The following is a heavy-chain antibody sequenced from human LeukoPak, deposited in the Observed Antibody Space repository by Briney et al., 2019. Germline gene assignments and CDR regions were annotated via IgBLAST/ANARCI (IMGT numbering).Heavy chain of an antibody. V-gene: IGHV4-4*07. D-gene: IGHD3-3*01. CDR3: ARAPGAWRDYYMDV. J-gene: IGHJ6*03. CDR1: GASISHDY. Sequence: SETLSLTCIVSGASISHDYWSWVRQPAGKGLEWVGRIYSSGTNYNPSLKSRVIMSLDTSNNQFSLKLTSVTAADTAVYYCARAPGAWRDYYMDVWGKGTTVTVSS. CDR2: IYSSGT.